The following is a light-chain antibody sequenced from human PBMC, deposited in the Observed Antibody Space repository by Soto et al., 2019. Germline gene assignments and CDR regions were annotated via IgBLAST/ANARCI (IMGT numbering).Light chain of an antibody. CDR3: QQYDNWLT. CDR1: QSVSSK. V-gene: IGKV3-15*01. Sequence: EIVMTQSPGTLSVSPGERATLSCRASQSVSSKLAWYQQKPGQAPRLLIYGASTRATGFPARFSGSGSGTEFTLTISSLQSEDFAVYYCQQYDNWLTFGGGTKVEIK. J-gene: IGKJ4*01. CDR2: GAS.